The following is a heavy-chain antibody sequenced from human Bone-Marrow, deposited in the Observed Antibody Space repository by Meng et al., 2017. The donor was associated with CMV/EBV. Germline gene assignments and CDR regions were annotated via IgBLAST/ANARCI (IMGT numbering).Heavy chain of an antibody. J-gene: IGHJ5*02. CDR3: ARDWFGELYWFDP. Sequence: ASVKVSCKASGYTFTGYYMHWVRQAPGQGLEWMGWINPNSGGTNYAQKFQGRVTMTRDTSISTAYMELSRLRSDDTAVYYCARDWFGELYWFDPWGQGTLVTVSS. CDR1: GYTFTGYY. D-gene: IGHD3-10*01. CDR2: INPNSGGT. V-gene: IGHV1-2*02.